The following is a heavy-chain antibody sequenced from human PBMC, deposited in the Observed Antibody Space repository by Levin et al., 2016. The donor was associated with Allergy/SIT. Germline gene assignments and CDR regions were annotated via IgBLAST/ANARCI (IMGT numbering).Heavy chain of an antibody. D-gene: IGHD3-22*01. V-gene: IGHV3-21*01. CDR2: ISSSSSYI. Sequence: GGSLRLSCAASGFTFSSYSMNWVRQAPGKGLEWVSSISSSSSYIYYADSVKGRFTISRDNAKNSLYLQMNSLRAEDTAVYYCARDLVIAPLTRGGYYYYYGMDVWGQGTTVTVSS. CDR1: GFTFSSYS. J-gene: IGHJ6*02. CDR3: ARDLVIAPLTRGGYYYYYGMDV.